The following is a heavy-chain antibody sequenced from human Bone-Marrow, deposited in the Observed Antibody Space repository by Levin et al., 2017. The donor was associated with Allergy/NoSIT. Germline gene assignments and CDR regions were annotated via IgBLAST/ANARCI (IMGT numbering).Heavy chain of an antibody. CDR1: GFSFSDFS. J-gene: IGHJ3*02. Sequence: PGGSLRLSCAASGFSFSDFSMVWVRQAPGKGLEWISAISHKGTWTYSADSVRGRFTISRDNANKSLYLEMNSLRAEDTAVYYCARITSSSVAFDMWGLGTLVTVSS. CDR3: ARITSSSVAFDM. CDR2: ISHKGTWT. V-gene: IGHV3-21*01. D-gene: IGHD6-6*01.